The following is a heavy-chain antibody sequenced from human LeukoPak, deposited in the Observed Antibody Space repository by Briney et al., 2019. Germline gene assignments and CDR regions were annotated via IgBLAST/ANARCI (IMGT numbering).Heavy chain of an antibody. D-gene: IGHD3-10*01. J-gene: IGHJ4*02. V-gene: IGHV4-61*02. CDR1: GGSISSGSYY. CDR2: IYTSGST. Sequence: KSSQTLSLTCTVSGGSISSGSYYWSWIRQPAGKGLEWIGRIYTSGSTNYNPSLKSRVTISVDTSKNQFSLKLSSVTAADTAVYYCARSYGSGSYFDYWGQGILVTVSS. CDR3: ARSYGSGSYFDY.